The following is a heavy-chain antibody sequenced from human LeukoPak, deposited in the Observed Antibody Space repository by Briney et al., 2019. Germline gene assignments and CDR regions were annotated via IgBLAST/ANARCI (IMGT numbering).Heavy chain of an antibody. V-gene: IGHV3-9*01. CDR1: GFTFDDYA. J-gene: IGHJ5*02. CDR2: ISWNSGSI. CDR3: AKDGKYCSSTSCYSYVNWFDP. Sequence: PGGSLRLSCAASGFTFDDYAMHWVRQAPGKGLEWVSGISWNSGSIGYADSVKGRSTISRDNAKNSLYLQMNSLRAEDTALYYCAKDGKYCSSTSCYSYVNWFDPWGQGTLVTVSS. D-gene: IGHD2-2*01.